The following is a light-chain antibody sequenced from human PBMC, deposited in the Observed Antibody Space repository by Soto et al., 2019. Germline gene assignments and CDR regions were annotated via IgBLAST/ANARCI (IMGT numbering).Light chain of an antibody. CDR1: QSVSNN. CDR3: QQFGSSWT. Sequence: ILVTQSPATLSVSPGERATLSCRASQSVSNNLAWYQQKPGQAPRLLIYDASTRATGIPARFSGSGSGTEFTLTISGLQSEDFAVYYCQQFGSSWTFGQGTKVEIK. J-gene: IGKJ1*01. V-gene: IGKV3-15*01. CDR2: DAS.